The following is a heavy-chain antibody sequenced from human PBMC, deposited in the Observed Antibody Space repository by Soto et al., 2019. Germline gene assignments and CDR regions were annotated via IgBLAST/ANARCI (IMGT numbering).Heavy chain of an antibody. Sequence: SETLSLTCTVSGGSISSYYWSWIRQPPGKGLEWIGYIYYSGSTNYNPSLKSRVTISVDTSKNQFSLKLSSVTAADTAVYYCAREGPAVTTRYYYYYGLDVWGQGTTVTVSS. J-gene: IGHJ6*02. D-gene: IGHD4-4*01. CDR3: AREGPAVTTRYYYYYGLDV. V-gene: IGHV4-59*01. CDR1: GGSISSYY. CDR2: IYYSGST.